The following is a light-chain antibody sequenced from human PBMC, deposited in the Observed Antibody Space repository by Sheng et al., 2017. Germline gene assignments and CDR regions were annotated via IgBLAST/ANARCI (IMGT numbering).Light chain of an antibody. CDR3: SSYTSRNTYV. Sequence: QSALTQPASVSGSPGQSITISCTGTNSDVGGYDYVSWYQQHPGKAPKLMIMVSVIGPQGFRSRFSGSKSGNTASLTISGLQPEDEADYYCSSYTSRNTYVFGTGTQVTVL. CDR1: NSDVGGYDY. V-gene: IGLV2-14*03. J-gene: IGLJ1*01. CDR2: VSV.